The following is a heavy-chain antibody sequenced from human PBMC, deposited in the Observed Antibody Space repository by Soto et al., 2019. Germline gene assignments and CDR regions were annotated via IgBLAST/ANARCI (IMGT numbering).Heavy chain of an antibody. J-gene: IGHJ4*02. D-gene: IGHD6-6*01. CDR3: ARGSRIAARPAFYV. CDR2: IYYSGST. CDR1: GGSISSYY. V-gene: IGHV4-59*12. Sequence: SETLSLTCTVSGGSISSYYWSWIRQPPGKGLEWIGYIYYSGSTNYNPSLKSRVTISVDTSKNQFSLKLSSVTAADTAVYYCARGSRIAARPAFYVWGQGTLVTVSS.